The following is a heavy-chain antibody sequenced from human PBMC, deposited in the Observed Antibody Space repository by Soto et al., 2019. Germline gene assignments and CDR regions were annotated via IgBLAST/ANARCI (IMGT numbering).Heavy chain of an antibody. CDR1: GLTLRSYA. D-gene: IGHD3-16*01. Sequence: EGQLLQSGGDLVQPGGSLRLSCAGSGLTLRSYAMTWIRQTPAKGLDWVSTISGRSAVPRYADYVNGRFTVSRDNSKNTLSLQMNRLRPDETAIYYCAKGGPFTGGFDPWGKGTLVTVSA. CDR2: ISGRSAVP. J-gene: IGHJ5*02. V-gene: IGHV3-23*01. CDR3: AKGGPFTGGFDP.